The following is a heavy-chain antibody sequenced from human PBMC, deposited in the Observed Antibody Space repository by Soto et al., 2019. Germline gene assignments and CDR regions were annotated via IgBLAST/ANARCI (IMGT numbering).Heavy chain of an antibody. V-gene: IGHV3-30*03. CDR1: GFTFSSYG. D-gene: IGHD3-10*01. J-gene: IGHJ4*02. Sequence: QVQLVESGGGVVQPGRSLRLSCAASGFTFSSYGMHWVRQAPGKGLEWVAVISYDGSNKYYADSVKGRFTISRDNSKNTLYLQMNSLRAEDTAVYYCAFYYGSGSYYLPPDYWGQGTLVTVSS. CDR2: ISYDGSNK. CDR3: AFYYGSGSYYLPPDY.